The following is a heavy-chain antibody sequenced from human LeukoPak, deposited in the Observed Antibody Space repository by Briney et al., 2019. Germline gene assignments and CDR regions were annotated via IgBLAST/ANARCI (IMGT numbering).Heavy chain of an antibody. D-gene: IGHD6-25*01. CDR2: IYYSGST. J-gene: IGHJ4*02. CDR3: ARWDPRYSSDYFDY. CDR1: GGAISSYY. Sequence: PSETLSLTCTVSGGAISSYYWSWLRQPPGKGLERIGYIYYSGSTNYKPSLKSRVTISVDTSKNQFSLKLSSVTAADTAVYYCARWDPRYSSDYFDYWGQGTLVTVSS. V-gene: IGHV4-59*01.